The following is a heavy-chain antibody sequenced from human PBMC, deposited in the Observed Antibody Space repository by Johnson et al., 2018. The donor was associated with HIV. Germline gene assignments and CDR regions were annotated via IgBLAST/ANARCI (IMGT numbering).Heavy chain of an antibody. CDR3: AKFVGAGSYYAFDI. CDR2: ISYDGSNK. Sequence: VQLVESGGDLVQPGGSLRLSCAASGFTFRSYGMHWVRQAPGKGLEWVAVISYDGSNKYYADSVKGRFTISRDNSKNTLYLQMNSLRAEDTAVYYCAKFVGAGSYYAFDIWGQGTMVTVSS. D-gene: IGHD1-26*01. CDR1: GFTFRSYG. V-gene: IGHV3-30*18. J-gene: IGHJ3*02.